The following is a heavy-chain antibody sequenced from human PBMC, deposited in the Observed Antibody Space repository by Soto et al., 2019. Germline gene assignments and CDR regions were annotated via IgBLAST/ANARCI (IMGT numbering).Heavy chain of an antibody. J-gene: IGHJ6*02. D-gene: IGHD3-16*01. V-gene: IGHV4-30-4*01. CDR2: VYYSGST. Sequence: KPSETLSLTCTVSGGSISSDDYYWSWIRQPPXKGLEWIGYVYYSGSTYYNPPLKSRVSISVDTSKNQFSLKLSSVTAADTAVYYCATVSRTVSYYYYGMDVWGQGTTVTVSS. CDR3: ATVSRTVSYYYYGMDV. CDR1: GGSISSDDYY.